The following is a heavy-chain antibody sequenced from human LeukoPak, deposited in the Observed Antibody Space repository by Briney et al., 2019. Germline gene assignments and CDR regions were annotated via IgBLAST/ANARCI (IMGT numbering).Heavy chain of an antibody. CDR2: IYYSGST. D-gene: IGHD2-2*01. CDR1: GGSISSYY. J-gene: IGHJ5*02. Sequence: ETSETLSLTCTVSGGSISSYYWSWIRQPPGKGLEWIGYIYYSGSTNYNPSLKSRVTISVDTSKNQFSLKLSSVTAADTAVYYCAGLLVVPAARTMWLDPWGQGTLVTVSS. CDR3: AGLLVVPAARTMWLDP. V-gene: IGHV4-59*08.